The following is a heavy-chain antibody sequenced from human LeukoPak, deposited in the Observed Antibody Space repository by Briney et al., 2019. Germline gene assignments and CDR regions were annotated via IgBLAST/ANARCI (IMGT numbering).Heavy chain of an antibody. Sequence: PGGSLRLSCAASGFTFSSYGMHWVRQAPGKGLEWVAVISYDGSNKYYADSVKGRFTISRDNSKNTLYLQMNSLRAEDTAVYYCAKDWASFDYWGQGTLVTVSS. V-gene: IGHV3-30*18. CDR3: AKDWASFDY. D-gene: IGHD3-16*01. CDR1: GFTFSSYG. CDR2: ISYDGSNK. J-gene: IGHJ4*02.